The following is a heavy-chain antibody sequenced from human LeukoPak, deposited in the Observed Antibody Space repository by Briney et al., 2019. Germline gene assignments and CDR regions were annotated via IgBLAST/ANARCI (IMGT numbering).Heavy chain of an antibody. Sequence: ASVKVSCKASRSTFTAYYMHWVRQAPGQGLEWMGCINPNSGDTNSAQKFQGRVTMTRDTSINTAYMELSRLRSDDTAVFYCARGFSAYCGGDCYPPYYFDYWGQGTLVTVSS. CDR1: RSTFTAYY. CDR3: ARGFSAYCGGDCYPPYYFDY. V-gene: IGHV1-2*02. J-gene: IGHJ4*02. D-gene: IGHD2-21*02. CDR2: INPNSGDT.